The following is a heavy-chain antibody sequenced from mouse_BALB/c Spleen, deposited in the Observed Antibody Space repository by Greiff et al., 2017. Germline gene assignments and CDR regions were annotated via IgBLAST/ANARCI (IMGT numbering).Heavy chain of an antibody. J-gene: IGHJ3*01. V-gene: IGHV1S29*02. CDR3: AYAAWFAY. CDR2: IYPYNGGT. Sequence: EVQLQQSGPELVKPGASVKISCKASGYTFTDYNMHWVKQSHGKSLEWIGYIYPYNGGTGYNQKFKSKATLTVDNSSSTAYMELRSLTSEDSAVYYCAYAAWFAYWGQGTLVTVSA. CDR1: GYTFTDYN. D-gene: IGHD6-5*01.